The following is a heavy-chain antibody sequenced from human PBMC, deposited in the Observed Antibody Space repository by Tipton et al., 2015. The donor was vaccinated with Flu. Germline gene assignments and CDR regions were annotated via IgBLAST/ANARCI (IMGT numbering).Heavy chain of an antibody. J-gene: IGHJ4*02. CDR2: IDPRGTYP. CDR3: ATMAWSMD. CDR1: GYSFTSYW. V-gene: IGHV5-10-1*01. Sequence: QLVQSGAEVKKPGESLKISCKGSGYSFTSYWIGWVRQMPGKGPEWMGRIDPRGTYPDYSPSFRGHVTFSFDKSINTAYLQWSSLGASDTATYYCATMAWSMDWGQGTLVTVSS. D-gene: IGHD3-3*01.